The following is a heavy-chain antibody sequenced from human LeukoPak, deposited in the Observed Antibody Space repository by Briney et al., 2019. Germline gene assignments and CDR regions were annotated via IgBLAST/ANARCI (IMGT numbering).Heavy chain of an antibody. D-gene: IGHD6-19*01. CDR1: GFTFSSYA. CDR2: ISGSGGST. CDR3: AKTSVAADTKNAFDI. J-gene: IGHJ3*02. V-gene: IGHV3-23*01. Sequence: PGGSLRLSCAASGFTFSSYAMSWVRQAPGKGLEWVSAISGSGGSTYYADSVKGRFTISRDNSKNTLYLQMNSLRAEDAAVYYCAKTSVAADTKNAFDIWGQGTMVTLCS.